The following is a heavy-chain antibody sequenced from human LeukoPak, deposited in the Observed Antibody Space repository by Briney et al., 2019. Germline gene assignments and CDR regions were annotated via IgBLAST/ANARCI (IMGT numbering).Heavy chain of an antibody. J-gene: IGHJ3*02. D-gene: IGHD1-7*01. CDR1: GYTFTGYY. V-gene: IGHV1-2*04. CDR2: INPNSGGT. Sequence: APVKVSCKASGYTFTGYYMHWVRQAPGQGLEWMGWINPNSGGTNYAQKFQGWVTMTRDTSISTAYMELSRLRSDDTAVYYCARDRELGPADAFDIWGQGTMVTVSS. CDR3: ARDRELGPADAFDI.